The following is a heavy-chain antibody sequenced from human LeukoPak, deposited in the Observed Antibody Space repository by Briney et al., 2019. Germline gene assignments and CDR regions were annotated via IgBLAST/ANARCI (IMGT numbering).Heavy chain of an antibody. CDR2: IYHSGST. J-gene: IGHJ4*02. CDR3: ARGSGRDFWSGYYKYYFDY. Sequence: PSETLSLTCTVSGYSISSGYYWGWIRQPPGKGLEWIGSIYHSGSTNYNPSLKSRVTISVDTSKNQFSLKLSSVTAADTAVYYCARGSGRDFWSGYYKYYFDYWGQGTLVTVSS. CDR1: GYSISSGYY. V-gene: IGHV4-38-2*02. D-gene: IGHD3-3*01.